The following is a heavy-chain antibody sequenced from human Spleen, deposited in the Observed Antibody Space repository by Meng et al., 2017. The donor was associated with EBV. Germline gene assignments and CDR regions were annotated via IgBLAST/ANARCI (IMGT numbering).Heavy chain of an antibody. Sequence: QVQLVQSGAEVQKPGASVTVSCKASGYTFTSYDINWVRQATGQGLEWMGGIIPVFGRTIHAQKFQGRVTITADESTNTAYMELTSLRFEDTAIYFCARDQQEVVLWGPLQNWDQGTLVTVSS. CDR2: IIPVFGRT. D-gene: IGHD3-16*01. J-gene: IGHJ1*01. V-gene: IGHV1-69*01. CDR3: ARDQQEVVLWGPLQN. CDR1: GYTFTSYD.